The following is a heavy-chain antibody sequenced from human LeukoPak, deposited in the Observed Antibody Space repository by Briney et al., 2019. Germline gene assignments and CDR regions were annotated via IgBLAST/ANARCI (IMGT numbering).Heavy chain of an antibody. V-gene: IGHV3-21*01. CDR2: ITSSSHYI. CDR1: GFTFNIYS. Sequence: GGSLRLSCAASGFTFNIYSMNWVRQGPGQGLEWVSRITSSSHYIYYADSAKGRLTISRDNAKNSLYLDMSSLRADDTAVYYCARAENSGSGGLDPWGQGTLVTVSS. D-gene: IGHD2-15*01. J-gene: IGHJ5*02. CDR3: ARAENSGSGGLDP.